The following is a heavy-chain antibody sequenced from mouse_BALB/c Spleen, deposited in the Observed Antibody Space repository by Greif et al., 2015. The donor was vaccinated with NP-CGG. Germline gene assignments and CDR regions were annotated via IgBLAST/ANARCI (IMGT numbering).Heavy chain of an antibody. V-gene: IGHV14-3*02. Sequence: EVQLQQSGAELVKPGASVKLSCTASGFNIKDTYMHWVKQRPEQGLEWVGRIDPANGNTKYDPKFQGKATITADTSSNTAYLQLSSLTSEDTAVYYCARWDWYFDVWGAGTTVTVSS. CDR2: IDPANGNT. J-gene: IGHJ1*01. CDR1: GFNIKDTY. CDR3: ARWDWYFDV.